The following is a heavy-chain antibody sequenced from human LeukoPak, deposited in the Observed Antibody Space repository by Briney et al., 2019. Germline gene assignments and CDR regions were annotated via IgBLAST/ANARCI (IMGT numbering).Heavy chain of an antibody. CDR1: SGSIGSSSNY. V-gene: IGHV4-39*01. CDR2: VYYSGST. CDR3: ARASFNVVFGNWFDP. J-gene: IGHJ5*02. Sequence: SETLSLTCTVSSGSIGSSSNYWGWIRQAPGKGLEWIGNVYYSGSTFYNPSLKSRVTISVDTSKNQFSLNLRSVTAADTAIYYCARASFNVVFGNWFDPWGQGTLVTVSS. D-gene: IGHD2-8*01.